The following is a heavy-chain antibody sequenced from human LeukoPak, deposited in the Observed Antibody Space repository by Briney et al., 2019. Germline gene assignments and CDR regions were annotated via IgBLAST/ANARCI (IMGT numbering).Heavy chain of an antibody. CDR1: GESFSGYY. CDR2: IYTSGST. CDR3: ARGVRL. V-gene: IGHV4-59*10. J-gene: IGHJ2*01. Sequence: SETLSLTCAVYGESFSGYYWSWIRQPAGKGLEWIGRIYTSGSTNYNPSLKSRVTMSVDTSKNQFSLKLSSVTAADTAVYYCARGVRLWGRGTLVTVSS.